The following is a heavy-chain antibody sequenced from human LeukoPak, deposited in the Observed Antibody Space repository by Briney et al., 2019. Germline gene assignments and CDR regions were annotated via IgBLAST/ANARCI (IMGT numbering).Heavy chain of an antibody. J-gene: IGHJ5*02. Sequence: PSETLSLTCTVSGGSISNYWSWIRQPAGKGLEWIGRIYTSGSTNYNPSLKSRVTMSVDTSKNQFSLKLSSVTAADTAVYYCARDHGTSGSYVDVSWFDPWGQGTLVTVSS. CDR1: GGSISNY. CDR2: IYTSGST. V-gene: IGHV4-4*07. CDR3: ARDHGTSGSYVDVSWFDP. D-gene: IGHD1-26*01.